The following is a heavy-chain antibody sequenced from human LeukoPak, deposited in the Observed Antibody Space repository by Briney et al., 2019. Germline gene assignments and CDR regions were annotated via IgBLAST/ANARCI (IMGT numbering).Heavy chain of an antibody. V-gene: IGHV4-59*01. CDR2: IYYSGST. J-gene: IGHJ6*03. Sequence: SETLSLTCTVSGGSISSYYWSWIRQPPGKGLEWIGYIYYSGSTNYNPSLKSRVTISVDTSKNQFSLKLSSVTAADTAVYYCARGSVTMVRGPYYYYMDVWGKGTAVTVSS. CDR3: ARGSVTMVRGPYYYYMDV. D-gene: IGHD3-10*01. CDR1: GGSISSYY.